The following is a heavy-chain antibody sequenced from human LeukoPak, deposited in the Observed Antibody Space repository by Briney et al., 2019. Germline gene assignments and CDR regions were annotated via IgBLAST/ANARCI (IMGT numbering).Heavy chain of an antibody. CDR3: ARTRIAAERNWFDP. CDR1: GFTFSSYS. J-gene: IGHJ5*02. CDR2: ISSSSSYI. D-gene: IGHD6-13*01. Sequence: GGSLRLSCAASGFTFSSYSMNWVRQAPGKGLEWVSSISSSSSYIYYADSMKGRFTISRDNAKNSLYLQMNSLRAEDTAVYYCARTRIAAERNWFDPWGQGTLVTVSS. V-gene: IGHV3-21*01.